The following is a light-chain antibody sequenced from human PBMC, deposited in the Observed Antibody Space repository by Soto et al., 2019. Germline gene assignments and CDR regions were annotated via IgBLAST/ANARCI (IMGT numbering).Light chain of an antibody. CDR2: DVS. J-gene: IGLJ2*01. V-gene: IGLV2-14*03. CDR3: CSFTSITGVVV. Sequence: QSALSQPASVSGSPGQSITISCTGSSSDVGGYDYVSWYQQHPGKAPKLMIYDVSNRPSGVSNRFSGSKSGNMASLTISGLQAEDEADYYCCSFTSITGVVVFGGGTKLTVL. CDR1: SSDVGGYDY.